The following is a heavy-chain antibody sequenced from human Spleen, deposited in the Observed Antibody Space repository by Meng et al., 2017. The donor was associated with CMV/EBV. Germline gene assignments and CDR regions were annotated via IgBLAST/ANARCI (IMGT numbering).Heavy chain of an antibody. D-gene: IGHD1-1*01. CDR3: ARDSPHHGNVAVFDY. V-gene: IGHV3-30*04. J-gene: IGHJ4*02. CDR1: GFTFSSYA. Sequence: SGFTFSSYAMHWVRQAPGKGLEWVAVISYDGSNKYYADSVKGRFTISRDNSKNTLYLQMNSLRAEDTAVYYCARDSPHHGNVAVFDYWGQGTLVTVSS. CDR2: ISYDGSNK.